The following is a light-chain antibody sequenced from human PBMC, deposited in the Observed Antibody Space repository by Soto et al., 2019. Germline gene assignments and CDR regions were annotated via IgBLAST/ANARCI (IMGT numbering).Light chain of an antibody. Sequence: QSVLTQPASVSGSPGQSSTISCTGTSSDVGGYNYVSWYQQQPGKAPKLMIYEVSNRPSGVSNRFSGSKSGNTASLTISGLQAEDEADYYCSSYTSSSTPVVFGGGTKLTVL. V-gene: IGLV2-14*01. CDR3: SSYTSSSTPVV. CDR2: EVS. CDR1: SSDVGGYNY. J-gene: IGLJ2*01.